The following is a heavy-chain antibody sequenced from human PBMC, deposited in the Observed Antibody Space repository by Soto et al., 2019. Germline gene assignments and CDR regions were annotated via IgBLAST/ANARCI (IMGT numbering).Heavy chain of an antibody. Sequence: QLQLHESGPGLVKPSDTLSLTCNVSGDSIGRFYWSWSRQSAGKGLEWIVRVYSTGGVTYNPALQGRVTISLDRSNNHVALEMNSVNAADTAVYFCARDLSGTGLDIWGRGTRVSVSS. J-gene: IGHJ6*02. CDR3: ARDLSGTGLDI. CDR1: GDSIGRFY. CDR2: VYSTGGV. V-gene: IGHV4-4*07. D-gene: IGHD1-26*01.